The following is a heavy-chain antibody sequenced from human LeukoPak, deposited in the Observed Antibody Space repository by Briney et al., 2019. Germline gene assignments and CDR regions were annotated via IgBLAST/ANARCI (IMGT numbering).Heavy chain of an antibody. Sequence: GGSLRLSCAASGFTFSSYEMNWVRQAPGKWLEWVSYISTSGSTIYYADSVKGRFTISRDNAKNSLHLQMNSLRAEDTAVYFCARPYYYSSGSLYYWGQGTLVTVSS. CDR3: ARPYYYSSGSLYY. D-gene: IGHD3-10*01. V-gene: IGHV3-48*03. J-gene: IGHJ4*02. CDR1: GFTFSSYE. CDR2: ISTSGSTI.